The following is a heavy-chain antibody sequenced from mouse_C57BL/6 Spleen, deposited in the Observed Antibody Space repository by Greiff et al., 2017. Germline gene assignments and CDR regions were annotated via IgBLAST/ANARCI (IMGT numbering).Heavy chain of an antibody. D-gene: IGHD2-2*01. J-gene: IGHJ3*01. CDR1: GYSITSGYY. Sequence: EVQLQESGPGLVKPSQSLSLTCSVTGYSITSGYYWNWIRQFPGNKLEWMGYISYDGSNNYNPSLKNRISITRDTSKNQFFLKLNSVTTEDTATDYCARGYYGYDGAWFAYWGQGTLVTVSA. V-gene: IGHV3-6*01. CDR3: ARGYYGYDGAWFAY. CDR2: ISYDGSN.